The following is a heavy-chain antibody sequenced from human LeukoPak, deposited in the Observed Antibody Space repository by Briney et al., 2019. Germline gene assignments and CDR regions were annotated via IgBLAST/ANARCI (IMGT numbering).Heavy chain of an antibody. J-gene: IGHJ4*02. V-gene: IGHV3-30-3*01. D-gene: IGHD4-11*01. Sequence: GRSLRLSCAASEFTFSNYALHWVRQAPGKGLQWVAVISYDGDTIHYADSVKGRFIISRDTSKNALYLQMNSLRAEDTAVYYCARSGGLQKFDYWGQGTLVTVSS. CDR2: ISYDGDTI. CDR3: ARSGGLQKFDY. CDR1: EFTFSNYA.